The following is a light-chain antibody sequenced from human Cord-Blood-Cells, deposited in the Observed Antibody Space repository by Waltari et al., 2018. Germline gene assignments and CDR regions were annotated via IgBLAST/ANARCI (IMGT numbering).Light chain of an antibody. Sequence: QSVLTPPPSVSGAPGPRVTIPSTRNRSHTRAGYDLHSYQQPPGTAPKLLIYGNSNRPSGVPDRFSGSKSGTSASLAITGLQAEDEADYYCQSYDSSLSGVVFGGGTKLTVL. V-gene: IGLV1-40*01. J-gene: IGLJ2*01. CDR1: RSHTRAGYD. CDR2: GNS. CDR3: QSYDSSLSGVV.